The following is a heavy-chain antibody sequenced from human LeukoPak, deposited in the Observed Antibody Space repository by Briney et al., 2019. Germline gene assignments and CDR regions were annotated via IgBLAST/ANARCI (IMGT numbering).Heavy chain of an antibody. CDR3: ARETRGYYYGSGSYYPLGY. CDR1: GFTFSSFS. D-gene: IGHD3-10*01. Sequence: GGSLRLSCAASGFTFSSFSMNWVRQAPGKGLEWVSYISSASSTIYYADSVKGRFTISRDNAKNSLYLQMNSLRAEDTAVYYCARETRGYYYGSGSYYPLGYWGQGTLVTVSS. CDR2: ISSASSTI. V-gene: IGHV3-48*01. J-gene: IGHJ4*02.